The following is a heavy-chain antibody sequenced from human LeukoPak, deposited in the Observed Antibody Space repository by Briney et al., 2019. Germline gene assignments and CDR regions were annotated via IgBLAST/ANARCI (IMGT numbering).Heavy chain of an antibody. V-gene: IGHV4-4*07. D-gene: IGHD2-2*01. CDR1: GGSISSYY. J-gene: IGHJ5*02. CDR3: ARGADCSSTSCYSSWFDP. Sequence: SETLSLTCTVSGGSISSYYWSWIRQPAGKGLEWIGRIYTSGSTNYNPSLKNRVTMSVDTSKNQFSLKLSSVTAADTAVYYCARGADCSSTSCYSSWFDPWGQGTLVTVSS. CDR2: IYTSGST.